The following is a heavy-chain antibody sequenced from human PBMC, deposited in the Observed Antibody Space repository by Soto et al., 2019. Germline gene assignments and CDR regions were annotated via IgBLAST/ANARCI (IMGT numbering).Heavy chain of an antibody. D-gene: IGHD2-2*01. CDR3: AKDQPEYQLLRGHYFDY. J-gene: IGHJ4*02. Sequence: GGSLRLSCAASGFTFSSYGMHWVRQAPGKGLEWVAVISYDGSNKYYADSVKGRFTISRDNSKNTLYLQMNSLRAEDTAVYYCAKDQPEYQLLRGHYFDYWGQGTLVTVSS. CDR1: GFTFSSYG. V-gene: IGHV3-30*18. CDR2: ISYDGSNK.